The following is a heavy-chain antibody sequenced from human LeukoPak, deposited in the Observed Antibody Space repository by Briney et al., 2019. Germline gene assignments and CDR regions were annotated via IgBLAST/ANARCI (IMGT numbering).Heavy chain of an antibody. CDR2: IYYSGST. CDR3: ARDLDSSGSYWYFDL. D-gene: IGHD6-19*01. V-gene: IGHV4-59*12. Sequence: PSETLSLTCTVSGGSISSYYWSWIRQTPGKGLDWIGYIYYSGSTNYNPSLKSRVTISVDTSKNQFSLKLSSVTAADTAVYYCARDLDSSGSYWYFDLWGRGTLVTVSS. CDR1: GGSISSYY. J-gene: IGHJ2*01.